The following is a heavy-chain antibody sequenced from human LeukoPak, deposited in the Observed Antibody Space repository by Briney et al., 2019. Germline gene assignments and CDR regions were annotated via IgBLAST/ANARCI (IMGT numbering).Heavy chain of an antibody. J-gene: IGHJ4*02. CDR2: INHTGST. CDR3: ARGRSLHYFDY. CDR1: GDSFSEYY. Sequence: SETLSLTCGFYGDSFSEYYWGWIRQPPGKGLEWIGEINHTGSTNYNPSLKSRVTISVDTSRSQFSLRLTSVTAADTAVYYCARGRSLHYFDYWGQGTLVTVSS. V-gene: IGHV4-34*01.